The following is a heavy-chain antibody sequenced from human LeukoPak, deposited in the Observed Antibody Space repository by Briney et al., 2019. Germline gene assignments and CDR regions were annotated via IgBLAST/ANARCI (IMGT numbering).Heavy chain of an antibody. CDR1: GGSISSSNW. CDR2: IYHSGST. CDR3: ARSPSVSYYYYMDV. D-gene: IGHD5/OR15-5a*01. V-gene: IGHV4-4*02. Sequence: SETLSLTCAVSGGSISSSNWWSWVRQPPGKGLEWIGEIYHSGSTNYNPSLKSRVTISVDTSKNQFSLKLSSVTAADTAVYYCARSPSVSYYYYMDVWGKGTTVTISS. J-gene: IGHJ6*03.